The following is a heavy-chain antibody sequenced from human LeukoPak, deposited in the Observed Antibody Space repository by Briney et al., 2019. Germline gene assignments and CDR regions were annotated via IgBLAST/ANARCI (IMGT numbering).Heavy chain of an antibody. CDR2: IGGSGDT. D-gene: IGHD2-2*01. CDR1: GFPFSAYA. Sequence: GGSLRLSCEASGFPFSAYALTCVRQSPGKGLEWVASIGGSGDTYYTDSVKGRFTNSRDNAKNTLFLHMSNLRSEDTALYYCAKWAGEVTYSSNYYGPLDHWGQGTLVTVSS. CDR3: AKWAGEVTYSSNYYGPLDH. V-gene: IGHV3-23*01. J-gene: IGHJ4*02.